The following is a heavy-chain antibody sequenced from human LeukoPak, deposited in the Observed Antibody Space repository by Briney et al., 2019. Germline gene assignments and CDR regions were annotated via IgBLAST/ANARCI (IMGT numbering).Heavy chain of an antibody. D-gene: IGHD4-17*01. CDR3: AKDRNSNYYGEGSFDY. V-gene: IGHV4-59*01. J-gene: IGHJ4*02. Sequence: SETLSLTCTVSGGSISSYYWSWIRQPPGKGLEWIGYIYYSGSTNYNPSLKSRVTISVDTSKNQFSLKLSSVTAADTAVYYCAKDRNSNYYGEGSFDYWGQGTLVTVSS. CDR1: GGSISSYY. CDR2: IYYSGST.